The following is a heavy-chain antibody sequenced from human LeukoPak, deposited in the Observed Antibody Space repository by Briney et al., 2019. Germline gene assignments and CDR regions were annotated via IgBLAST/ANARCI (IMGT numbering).Heavy chain of an antibody. Sequence: ASVKVSCKASGYXFTGYYMHWVRQAPGQGLEWMGWINPNSGGTNYAQKFQGRVTMTRNTSTSTAYMELSRLRSDDTAVYYCARIAVAGNLYYFDYWGQGTLVAVSS. J-gene: IGHJ4*02. CDR2: INPNSGGT. D-gene: IGHD6-19*01. V-gene: IGHV1-2*02. CDR1: GYXFTGYY. CDR3: ARIAVAGNLYYFDY.